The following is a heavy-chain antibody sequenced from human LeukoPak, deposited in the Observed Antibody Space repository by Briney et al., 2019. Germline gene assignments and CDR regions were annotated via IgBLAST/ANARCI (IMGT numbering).Heavy chain of an antibody. J-gene: IGHJ6*03. CDR2: INWNGGST. V-gene: IGHV3-20*01. Sequence: GGSLRLSCTTSGFNFRAYWMAWVRQAPGKGLEWVSGINWNGGSTGYADSVKGRFTISRDNAKNSLYLQMNSLRAEDTALYHCARAIYYYYMDVWGKGTTVTVSS. CDR1: GFNFRAYW. CDR3: ARAIYYYYMDV.